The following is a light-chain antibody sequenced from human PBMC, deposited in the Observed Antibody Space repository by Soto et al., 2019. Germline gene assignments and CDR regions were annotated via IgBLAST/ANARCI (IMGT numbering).Light chain of an antibody. Sequence: DIQMTQSPSSVSASVGDRLTITCRSSQDVGRWLSWYQQKPGKAPKILIFATSSLQSGVPSRFSGSGSGTDFTLTISSLQSEDFATYYCQQARSFPVTFGQGTRLEI. J-gene: IGKJ5*01. CDR3: QQARSFPVT. V-gene: IGKV1-12*01. CDR2: ATS. CDR1: QDVGRW.